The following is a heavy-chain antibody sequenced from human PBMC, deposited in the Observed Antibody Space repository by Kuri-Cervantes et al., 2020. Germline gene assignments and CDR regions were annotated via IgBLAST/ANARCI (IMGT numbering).Heavy chain of an antibody. V-gene: IGHV3-30*04. D-gene: IGHD1-26*01. CDR1: GFTFSNYA. J-gene: IGHJ4*02. CDR2: ISYNGTET. CDR3: AREMEEPPKYYFDY. Sequence: GESLKISCATSGFTFSNYAMHWVRQAPGKGLEWVALISYNGTETYYADSVKGRFTISRDSSKNTLYLQMNNLRPEDTAVYYCAREMEEPPKYYFDYWGQGTLVTVSS.